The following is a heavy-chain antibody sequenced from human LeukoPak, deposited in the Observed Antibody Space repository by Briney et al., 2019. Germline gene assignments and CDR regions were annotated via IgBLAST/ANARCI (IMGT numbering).Heavy chain of an antibody. D-gene: IGHD2-8*01. CDR1: GFTLISYG. V-gene: IGHV3-23*01. CDR2: ISGSSDVT. Sequence: GGSLRLSCAASGFTLISYGITWVRQAPGRGVGLISGISGSSDVTFYADSVKGRFTISRDSSQNTVYLRMDSLRPEDTAIYYCAKGLLGSTWLYLGSWGQGTLVTVSS. CDR3: AKGLLGSTWLYLGS. J-gene: IGHJ5*01.